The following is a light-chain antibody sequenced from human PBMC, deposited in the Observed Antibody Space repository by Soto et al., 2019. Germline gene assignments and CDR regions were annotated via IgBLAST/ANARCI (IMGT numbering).Light chain of an antibody. J-gene: IGLJ1*01. CDR2: EVS. CDR3: TSYTSISLYV. V-gene: IGLV2-14*01. Sequence: LTQPASVSGSPGQSITISCTGTSSDVGGYNYVSWYQQHPCKAPKLMIYEVSNRPSGVSNRFSGSKSGKTASLTISGLQAVDEADYYCTSYTSISLYVFGTGTKVTVL. CDR1: SSDVGGYNY.